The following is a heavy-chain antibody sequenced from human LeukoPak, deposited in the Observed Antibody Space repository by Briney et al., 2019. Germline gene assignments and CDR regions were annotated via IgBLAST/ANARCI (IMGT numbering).Heavy chain of an antibody. V-gene: IGHV3-66*01. CDR3: ARVRDGYNFDY. J-gene: IGHJ4*02. D-gene: IGHD5-24*01. CDR1: GFTFSSYA. CDR2: IYSGGST. Sequence: PGGSLRLSCAATGFTFSSYAMSWVRQAPGKGLEWVSVIYSGGSTYYADSVKGRFTISRDNSKNTLYLQMNSLRAEDTAVYYCARVRDGYNFDYWGQGTLVTVSS.